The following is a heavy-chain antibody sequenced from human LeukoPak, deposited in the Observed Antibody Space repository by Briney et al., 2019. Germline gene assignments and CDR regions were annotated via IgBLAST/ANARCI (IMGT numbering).Heavy chain of an antibody. CDR3: ARGYYYDSSGYYGDYYYYYMDV. CDR1: GFSLSTSGVG. D-gene: IGHD3-22*01. CDR2: IYWDDDK. Sequence: SGPTLVNPTQTLTLTCTFSGFSLSTSGVGVGWIRQPPGKALEWLALIYWDDDKRYSPSLKSRLTISKDTSKNQVVLTMTNMDPVDTATYYCARGYYYDSSGYYGDYYYYYMDVWGKGTTVTVSS. J-gene: IGHJ6*03. V-gene: IGHV2-5*02.